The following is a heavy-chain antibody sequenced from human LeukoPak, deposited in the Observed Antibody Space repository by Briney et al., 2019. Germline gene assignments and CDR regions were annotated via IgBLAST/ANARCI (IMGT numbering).Heavy chain of an antibody. CDR1: GFVFSNFE. J-gene: IGHJ4*02. V-gene: IGHV3-48*03. D-gene: IGHD2-8*02. CDR2: INSGATSE. Sequence: GGSLRLSCTASGFVFSNFEMNWVRQSPGKGLQWVAYINSGATSEYYADSVKGRFTISRDNAKNSLYLQMNSLGVQDTAIYYCARVICTGGSCFQNDYWGQGTLVTVSS. CDR3: ARVICTGGSCFQNDY.